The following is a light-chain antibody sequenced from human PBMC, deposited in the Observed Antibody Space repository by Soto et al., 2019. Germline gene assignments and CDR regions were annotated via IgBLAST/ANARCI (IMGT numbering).Light chain of an antibody. CDR2: GSS. CDR1: QSIHNNY. J-gene: IGKJ2*01. Sequence: EVVLTQSPGTLSLSPGERATLSCRGSQSIHNNYLAWYQQRPGQAPRLLIYGSSDRATGIPDRFSGSGSGTDVTLTIIRLEPEDFAVYYCHQYGSSPTYTFGQGTNLEI. CDR3: HQYGSSPTYT. V-gene: IGKV3-20*01.